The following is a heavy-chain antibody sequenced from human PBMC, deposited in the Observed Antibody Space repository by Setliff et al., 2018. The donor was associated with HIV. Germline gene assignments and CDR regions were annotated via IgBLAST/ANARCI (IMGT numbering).Heavy chain of an antibody. CDR2: VFPDDSDT. CDR1: GYNFVDYS. V-gene: IGHV5-51*01. J-gene: IGHJ4*02. Sequence: PGESLKISCQGSGYNFVDYSIAWVRQVPGKGLEWMGMVFPDDSDTGYSPSFQGQVSMSADKSINTAYLQWSSLKASDTAVYYCARSMGFKATTRLDFWGPGTLVTVSS. D-gene: IGHD3-10*01. CDR3: ARSMGFKATTRLDF.